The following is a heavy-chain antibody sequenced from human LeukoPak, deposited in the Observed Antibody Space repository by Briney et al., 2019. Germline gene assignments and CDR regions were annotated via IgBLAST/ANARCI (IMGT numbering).Heavy chain of an antibody. Sequence: GGSLRLSCAASGFTFSNAWMSWVRQAPGKGLEWVGRIKSKTDGGATDYAAPVKGRFTISRDDSKNTLYLQMNSLRAEDTAVYYCARTTYYYDSSGYAYWGQGTLVTVSS. CDR2: IKSKTDGGAT. J-gene: IGHJ4*02. CDR3: ARTTYYYDSSGYAY. CDR1: GFTFSNAW. V-gene: IGHV3-15*01. D-gene: IGHD3-22*01.